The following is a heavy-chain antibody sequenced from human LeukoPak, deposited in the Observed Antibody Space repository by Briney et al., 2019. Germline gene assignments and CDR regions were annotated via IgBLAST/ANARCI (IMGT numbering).Heavy chain of an antibody. CDR2: FRPENDVP. J-gene: IGHJ4*02. D-gene: IGHD3/OR15-3a*01. V-gene: IGHV1-24*01. CDR1: ENRLTQLP. Sequence: ASVRVSCKLSENRLTQLPMHWVRRAPGEGLEWVGGFRPENDVPIYAQKFQGRVAMTTDTSTDTAYMELRSLKSDDTAVYFCATLLDSFWSGHSVPPEDYWGQGTLVTVSS. CDR3: ATLLDSFWSGHSVPPEDY.